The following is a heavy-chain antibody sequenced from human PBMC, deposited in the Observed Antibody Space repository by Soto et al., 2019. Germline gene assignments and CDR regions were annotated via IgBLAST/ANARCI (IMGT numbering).Heavy chain of an antibody. Sequence: GASVKVSCKVSVDILTTYYIQWVRHAPGQGLEWMGGVIPLFGTANYAQKFQGRVTITADESTTTAYMELSSLRSEDTAVYYCSRGVMVTGKHVDYYGMDGWGQGTTVTVSS. CDR2: VIPLFGTA. V-gene: IGHV1-69*01. CDR3: SRGVMVTGKHVDYYGMDG. CDR1: VDILTTYY. J-gene: IGHJ6*02. D-gene: IGHD5-18*01.